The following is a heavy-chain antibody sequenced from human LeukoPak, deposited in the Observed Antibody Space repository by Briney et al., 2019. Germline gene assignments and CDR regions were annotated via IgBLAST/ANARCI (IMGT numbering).Heavy chain of an antibody. Sequence: GRSLRLSCAASGFTFRSYGMHWVRQAPGKGLEWVAVIWYDGSNKHYADSVKGRFTISRDNSKNTLYLQMNSLRAEDTAVYYCARETAMVPDYWGQGTLVTVSS. J-gene: IGHJ4*02. CDR2: IWYDGSNK. CDR1: GFTFRSYG. V-gene: IGHV3-33*01. CDR3: ARETAMVPDY. D-gene: IGHD5-18*01.